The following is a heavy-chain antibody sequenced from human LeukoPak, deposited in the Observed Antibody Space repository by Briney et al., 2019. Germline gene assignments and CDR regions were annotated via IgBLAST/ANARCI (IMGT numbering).Heavy chain of an antibody. CDR3: ASNYYDSSGYFPRSFDP. Sequence: GESLKISCKGSGYSFTNYWIGWVRQMPGKGLEWMGIIYPGDSDTRYSPSFQGQVTVSVDKSINTAYLQWSSLKASDTAMYYCASNYYDSSGYFPRSFDPWGQGTLATVSS. CDR1: GYSFTNYW. D-gene: IGHD3-22*01. V-gene: IGHV5-51*01. CDR2: IYPGDSDT. J-gene: IGHJ5*01.